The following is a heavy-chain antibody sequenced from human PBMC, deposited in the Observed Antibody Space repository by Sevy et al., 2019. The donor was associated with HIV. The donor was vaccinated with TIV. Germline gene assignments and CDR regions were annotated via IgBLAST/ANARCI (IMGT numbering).Heavy chain of an antibody. J-gene: IGHJ6*02. V-gene: IGHV4-34*01. D-gene: IGHD1-1*01. CDR1: GGSFSGYY. Sequence: SETLSLTCAVYGGSFSGYYWSWIRQPPGKGLEWIGEINHSGSTNYNPSLKSRVTISVDTSKNQFSLKLSSVTAADTAVYYCARARLEREVYYYYGMDVWGQGTTVTVSS. CDR2: INHSGST. CDR3: ARARLEREVYYYYGMDV.